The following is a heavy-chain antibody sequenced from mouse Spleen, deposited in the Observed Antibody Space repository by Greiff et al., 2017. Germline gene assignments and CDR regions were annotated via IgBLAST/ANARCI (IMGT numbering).Heavy chain of an antibody. V-gene: IGHV2-9*02. Sequence: QVQLQESGPGLVAPSQSLSITCTVSGFSLTSYGVHWVRQPPGKGLEWLGVIWAGGSTNYNSALMSRLSISKDNSKSQVFLKMNSLQTDDTAMYYCARNYYGSSYWYFDVWGAGTAVTVSS. J-gene: IGHJ1*01. CDR2: IWAGGST. CDR1: GFSLTSYG. CDR3: ARNYYGSSYWYFDV. D-gene: IGHD1-1*01.